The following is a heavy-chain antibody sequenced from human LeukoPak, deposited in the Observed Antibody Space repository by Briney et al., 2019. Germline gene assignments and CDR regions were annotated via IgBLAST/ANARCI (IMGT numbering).Heavy chain of an antibody. CDR1: GGTFSSYA. V-gene: IGHV1-69*01. J-gene: IGHJ5*02. D-gene: IGHD2-2*01. CDR3: ARGACSTSCPWFDP. Sequence: GASVKVSCKASGGTFSSYAISWVRQAPGQGLEWMGGIIPIFGTANYAQKFQGRVTITADESTSTAYMELSSLGSEDTAVYYCARGACSTSCPWFDPWGQGTLVTVSS. CDR2: IIPIFGTA.